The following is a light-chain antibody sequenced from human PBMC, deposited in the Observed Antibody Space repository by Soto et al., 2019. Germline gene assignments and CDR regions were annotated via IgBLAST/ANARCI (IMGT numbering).Light chain of an antibody. V-gene: IGLV1-51*02. J-gene: IGLJ3*02. Sequence: QSVLTQPPSVSAAPGQTVTISCSGRSSNIGNNYLSWYQQLPGTAPKLLIYENNKRPSGIPDRFSGSKSCTSATLGITGLQTGDEADYYCGTWDSSLSAGVFGGVTKLTVL. CDR1: SSNIGNNY. CDR3: GTWDSSLSAGV. CDR2: ENN.